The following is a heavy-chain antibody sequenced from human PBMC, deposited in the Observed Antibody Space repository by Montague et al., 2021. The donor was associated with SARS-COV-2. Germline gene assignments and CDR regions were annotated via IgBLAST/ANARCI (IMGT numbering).Heavy chain of an antibody. J-gene: IGHJ5*02. Sequence: SETLSLTCAVYRGSFSDYYWTWIRQSPERGLEWIGEISHSADTNNNPSLKSRVFMSMDTSNNQFSLRLDSVTAADTAVYYCARDRRVDRARRTGAWIGHWGQGTLVTVSA. CDR2: ISHSADT. V-gene: IGHV4-34*01. CDR1: RGSFSDYY. D-gene: IGHD1-14*01. CDR3: ARDRRVDRARRTGAWIGH.